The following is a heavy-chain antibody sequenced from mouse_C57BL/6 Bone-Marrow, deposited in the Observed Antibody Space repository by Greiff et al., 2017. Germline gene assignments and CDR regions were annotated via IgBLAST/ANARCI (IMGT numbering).Heavy chain of an antibody. CDR2: ISSGSSTI. J-gene: IGHJ2*01. CDR1: GFTFSDYG. CDR3: ARGTRDY. Sequence: EVQLVESGGGLVKSGGSLKLSCAASGFTFSDYGMHWVRQAPEKGLEWVAYISSGSSTIYYADTVKGRFTISRDNAKNTLFLQMTSLRSEDTAMYYCARGTRDYWGQGTTLTVSS. D-gene: IGHD2-13*01. V-gene: IGHV5-17*01.